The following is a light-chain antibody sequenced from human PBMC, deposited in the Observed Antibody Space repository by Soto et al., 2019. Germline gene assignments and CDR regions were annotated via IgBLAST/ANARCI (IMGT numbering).Light chain of an antibody. CDR3: SSYTSSSTRV. Sequence: QSALTQPASVSGSPGQSVTISCTGTSSDVGGYNYVSWYQQHPGKAPKLMIFDVSNRPSGVSNRFSGSKSGNTASLTISGLDAEDEADYYCSSYTSSSTRVFGTGTKVTVL. CDR1: SSDVGGYNY. V-gene: IGLV2-14*01. J-gene: IGLJ1*01. CDR2: DVS.